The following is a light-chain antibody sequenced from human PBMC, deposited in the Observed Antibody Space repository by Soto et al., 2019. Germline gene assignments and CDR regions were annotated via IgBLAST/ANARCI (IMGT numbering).Light chain of an antibody. V-gene: IGKV1-5*01. CDR2: DAS. CDR1: QSISSW. J-gene: IGKJ1*01. Sequence: DIQMTQSPSTLSASVGDRVTITCRASQSISSWLAWYQQKPGKAPKLLIYDASSLESGVPSRCSGSGSGTEFTLTISSLQPDDFATYYCQQYNSYWTFGQGTKVGIK. CDR3: QQYNSYWT.